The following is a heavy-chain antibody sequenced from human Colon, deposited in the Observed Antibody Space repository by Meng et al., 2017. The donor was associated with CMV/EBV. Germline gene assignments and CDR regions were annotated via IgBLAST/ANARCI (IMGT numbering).Heavy chain of an antibody. J-gene: IGHJ5*02. CDR3: ARGKQAGFDL. CDR2: IIPMFGSP. CDR1: GGTFDNST. V-gene: IGHV1-69*12. D-gene: IGHD6-13*01. Sequence: QVQLGQSGARGKRPGSTDTVPCKASGGTFDNSTFNSEGQAPGQGLEWMGGIIPMFGSPSYSQKFRGRVTITADELEVNSLRSEDTAVYYCARGKQAGFDLWGQGTLVTVSS.